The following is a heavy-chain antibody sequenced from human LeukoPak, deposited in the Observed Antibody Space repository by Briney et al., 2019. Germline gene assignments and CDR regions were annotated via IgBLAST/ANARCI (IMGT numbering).Heavy chain of an antibody. J-gene: IGHJ4*02. Sequence: SQTLSLTCTVSGGSISSGDYYWSWIRQPPGKGLEWIGYIYYSGSTYYNPSLKSRVTISVDTSKNQFSLKLSSVTAADTAVYYCARGGHFAATPFDYWGQGTLVTVSS. V-gene: IGHV4-30-4*01. D-gene: IGHD2-15*01. CDR2: IYYSGST. CDR3: ARGGHFAATPFDY. CDR1: GGSISSGDYY.